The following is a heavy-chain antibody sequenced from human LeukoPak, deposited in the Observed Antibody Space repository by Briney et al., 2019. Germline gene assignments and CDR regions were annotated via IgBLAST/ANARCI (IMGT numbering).Heavy chain of an antibody. CDR1: GYTFSSHY. CDR2: INPSGGST. J-gene: IGHJ3*02. D-gene: IGHD3-22*01. Sequence: ASVKVSCKASGYTFSSHYMHWVRQAPGQGPEWMGVINPSGGSTRYAQKFQGRVTMTRDTSTSTVYMELSSLRSEDTAVYYCARIKSYYYDTSDKDALDIWGQGTMVTVSS. CDR3: ARIKSYYYDTSDKDALDI. V-gene: IGHV1-46*01.